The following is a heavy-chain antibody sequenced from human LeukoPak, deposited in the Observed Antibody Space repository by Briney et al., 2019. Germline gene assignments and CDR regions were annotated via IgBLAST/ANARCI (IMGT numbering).Heavy chain of an antibody. V-gene: IGHV3-49*04. Sequence: PGGSLRLSCTASGFTFGDYAMSWVRQAPGKGLEWVGFIRSKAYGGTTEYAASVKGRFTISRDDSKSIAYLQMNSLKTEDTAVYYCTRDRRYFDWLGGGYYYGMDVWGQGTTVTVSS. CDR3: TRDRRYFDWLGGGYYYGMDV. J-gene: IGHJ6*02. D-gene: IGHD3-9*01. CDR1: GFTFGDYA. CDR2: IRSKAYGGTT.